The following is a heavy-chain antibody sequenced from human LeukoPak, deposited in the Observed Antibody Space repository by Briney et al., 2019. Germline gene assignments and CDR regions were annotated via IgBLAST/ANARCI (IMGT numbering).Heavy chain of an antibody. D-gene: IGHD5-24*01. Sequence: GGSLRLSCAASGFTFSSYSMSWVRQPPGKGLEWVLSISSRSSYIYYADSVKGRFTISRDNAKNSLYLQMNSLRAEDTAVYYCARGVMATIDYWGQGTLVTVSS. CDR1: GFTFSSYS. J-gene: IGHJ4*02. CDR3: ARGVMATIDY. CDR2: ISSRSSYI. V-gene: IGHV3-21*01.